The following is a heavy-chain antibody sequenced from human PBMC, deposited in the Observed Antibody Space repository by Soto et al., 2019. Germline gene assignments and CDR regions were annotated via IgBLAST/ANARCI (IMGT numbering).Heavy chain of an antibody. V-gene: IGHV4-59*01. CDR2: IYYSGST. Sequence: QVQLQESGPGLVKPSETLSLTCTVSGGSISSYYWSWIRQPPGKGLEWIGYIYYSGSTNYNPSLKGRATISVDTSKNQFSLKLSSVTAADTAVYYCARARRDYYSGMDVWGQGTTVTVSS. CDR1: GGSISSYY. CDR3: ARARRDYYSGMDV. J-gene: IGHJ6*02.